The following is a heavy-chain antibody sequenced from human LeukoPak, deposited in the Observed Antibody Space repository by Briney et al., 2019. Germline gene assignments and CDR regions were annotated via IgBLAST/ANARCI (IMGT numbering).Heavy chain of an antibody. D-gene: IGHD6-13*01. V-gene: IGHV4-39*01. CDR3: ARHLYSSTRNPTFDY. J-gene: IGHJ4*02. CDR1: GGSISSSNSY. CDR2: IYYSGST. Sequence: SETLSLTCTVSGGSISSSNSYWDWIRQPPGMGLEWIGNIYYSGSTNYNASLKSRVTISVDTSKNQFSLKLSSVTAADTAVYYCARHLYSSTRNPTFDYWGQGTLVTVSS.